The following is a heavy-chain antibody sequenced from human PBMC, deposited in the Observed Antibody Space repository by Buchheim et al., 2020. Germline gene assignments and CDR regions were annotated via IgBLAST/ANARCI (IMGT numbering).Heavy chain of an antibody. CDR1: GGSISSYY. CDR3: ACSSGWYYYGMDV. D-gene: IGHD6-19*01. V-gene: IGHV4-59*12. J-gene: IGHJ6*02. Sequence: QVQLQESGPGLVKPSETLSLTCTVSGGSISSYYWSWIRQPPGKGLEWIGYIYYSGSTNYNPSLKSRVTISVDTSKNQFSLKLSSVTAADTAVYYCACSSGWYYYGMDVWGQGTT. CDR2: IYYSGST.